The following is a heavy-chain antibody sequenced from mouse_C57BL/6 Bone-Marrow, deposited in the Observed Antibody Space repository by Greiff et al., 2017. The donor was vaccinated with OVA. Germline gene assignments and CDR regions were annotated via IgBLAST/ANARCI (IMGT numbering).Heavy chain of an antibody. V-gene: IGHV5-6*01. CDR3: ARHTDITTDAMDY. D-gene: IGHD1-1*01. CDR1: GFTFSSYG. Sequence: VQLKESGGDLVKPGGSLKLSCAASGFTFSSYGMSWVRQTPDKRLEWVATISSGGSYTYYPDSVKGRFTISRDNAKNTLYLQMSSLKSEDTAMYYCARHTDITTDAMDYWGQGTSVTVSS. J-gene: IGHJ4*01. CDR2: ISSGGSYT.